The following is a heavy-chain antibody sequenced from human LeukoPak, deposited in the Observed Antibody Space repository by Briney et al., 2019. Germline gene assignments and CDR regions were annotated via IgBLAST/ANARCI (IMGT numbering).Heavy chain of an antibody. J-gene: IGHJ4*02. CDR2: INPNSGGT. V-gene: IGHV1-2*02. Sequence: ASVKVSCKASGYIFTGYYMHWVRQAPGQGLEWMGWINPNSGGTNYAQKFQGRVTMTRDTSISTAYMELSRLRSDDTAVYYCAREEGMRGYDFWSGEPDDYWGQGTLVTVSS. CDR1: GYIFTGYY. D-gene: IGHD3-3*01. CDR3: AREEGMRGYDFWSGEPDDY.